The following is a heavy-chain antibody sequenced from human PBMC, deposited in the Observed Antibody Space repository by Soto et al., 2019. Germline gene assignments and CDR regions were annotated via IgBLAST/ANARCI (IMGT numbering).Heavy chain of an antibody. Sequence: TLSLTCTVSGDSISSYYWSWIRQPPGKGLEWIGYVYYSGSTNSNPSLKSRVTISVDTSKNHFSLKLISVTTADTAVYFCAREGNLGRWIQPLDSWGQGTLVTVSS. D-gene: IGHD2-2*03. V-gene: IGHV4-59*01. CDR2: VYYSGST. CDR1: GDSISSYY. CDR3: AREGNLGRWIQPLDS. J-gene: IGHJ4*02.